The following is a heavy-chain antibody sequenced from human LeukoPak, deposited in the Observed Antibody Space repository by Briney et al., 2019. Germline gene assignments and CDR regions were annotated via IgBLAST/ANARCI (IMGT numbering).Heavy chain of an antibody. CDR1: GFTFSSYA. CDR2: ISGSGGST. Sequence: GGSLRLSCAASGFTFSSYAMSWVRQAPGKGLEWVSVISGSGGSTYYADSVKGRFPISRDNSKNTMYLQMNSLRAEDTAAYYCAKSYDSSGYPGFDYWGQGTLVTVSS. CDR3: AKSYDSSGYPGFDY. V-gene: IGHV3-23*01. D-gene: IGHD3-22*01. J-gene: IGHJ4*02.